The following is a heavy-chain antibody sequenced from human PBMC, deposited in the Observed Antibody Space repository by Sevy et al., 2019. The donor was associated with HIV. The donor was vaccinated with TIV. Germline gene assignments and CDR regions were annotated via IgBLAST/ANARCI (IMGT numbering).Heavy chain of an antibody. CDR2: VYYTGST. CDR3: ARRRSSYGYSYYYYMDV. Sequence: SETLSLTCTVSGDSISSSYWSWIRQPPGKGPEWIGYVYYTGSTDYNPSLKSRVTISIDTSKSQFSLKLSSVTAAGTAVYYCARRRSSYGYSYYYYMDVWGKGTMVTVSS. J-gene: IGHJ6*03. CDR1: GDSISSSY. V-gene: IGHV4-59*08. D-gene: IGHD3-16*01.